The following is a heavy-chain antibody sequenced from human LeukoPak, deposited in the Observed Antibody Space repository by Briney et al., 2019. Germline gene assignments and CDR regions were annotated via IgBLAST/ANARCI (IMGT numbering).Heavy chain of an antibody. CDR3: ARDFYNYASHFDY. J-gene: IGHJ4*02. D-gene: IGHD3-10*01. V-gene: IGHV3-21*04. Sequence: SMKGRFTISRDNAKNSLYLQMNSLRAEDTAVYYCARDFYNYASHFDYWGQGTLVTVSS.